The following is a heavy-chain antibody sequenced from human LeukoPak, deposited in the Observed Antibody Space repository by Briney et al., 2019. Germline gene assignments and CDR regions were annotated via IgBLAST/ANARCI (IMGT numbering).Heavy chain of an antibody. CDR1: GFTFSSFA. D-gene: IGHD6-13*01. CDR2: ISGDGGST. V-gene: IGHV3-23*01. J-gene: IGHJ4*02. Sequence: GSLRLSCTTAMSGFTFSSFAMTWVRQAPGKGLEWVSAISGDGGSTYYADSVKGRFTISRDNSKNSLYLQMNSLKVEDTAVYYCAAWQLILFDYWGQGTLVTVSS. CDR3: AAWQLILFDY.